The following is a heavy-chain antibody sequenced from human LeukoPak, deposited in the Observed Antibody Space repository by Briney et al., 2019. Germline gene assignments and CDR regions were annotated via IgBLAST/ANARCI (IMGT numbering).Heavy chain of an antibody. CDR2: IYYTGSS. CDR1: GGAISSSDDY. J-gene: IGHJ6*03. Sequence: SETLSLTCSVSGGAISSSDDYWGFVRQTPGKGLERMGSIYYTGSSHYNPSLRSRATISVDTSKNQFSLKLSSVTAADTAVYYCTRAASSGPLFTYHMDVWGKGTTVTISS. D-gene: IGHD3-22*01. V-gene: IGHV4-39*07. CDR3: TRAASSGPLFTYHMDV.